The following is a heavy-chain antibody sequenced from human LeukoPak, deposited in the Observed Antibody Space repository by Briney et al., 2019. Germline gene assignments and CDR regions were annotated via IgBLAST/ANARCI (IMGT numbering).Heavy chain of an antibody. CDR3: AREGAAGTAPDAFDI. CDR1: GGSISSYY. J-gene: IGHJ3*02. V-gene: IGHV4-59*01. Sequence: SETLSLTCTVSGGSISSYYWSWIRQPPGKGLEWIGYIYYSGSTNNNPSLKSRVTISVDTSKNQFSLKLSSVTAADTAVYYCAREGAAGTAPDAFDIWGQGTMVTVSS. CDR2: IYYSGST. D-gene: IGHD6-19*01.